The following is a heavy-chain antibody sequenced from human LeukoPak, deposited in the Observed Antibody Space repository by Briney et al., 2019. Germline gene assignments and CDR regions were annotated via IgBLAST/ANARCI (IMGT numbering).Heavy chain of an antibody. CDR1: GGSISSGGYY. CDR3: ARVRRSLNWFDS. CDR2: IYYSGIT. J-gene: IGHJ5*01. D-gene: IGHD3-3*01. V-gene: IGHV4-39*01. Sequence: SETLSLTCTVSGGSISSGGYYWSWIRQPPGKGLEWIGIIYYSGITHYNPSLKSRVTILVDTSKNQFSLKLSSVTDADTAVYYCARVRRSLNWFDSWGQGTLVTVSS.